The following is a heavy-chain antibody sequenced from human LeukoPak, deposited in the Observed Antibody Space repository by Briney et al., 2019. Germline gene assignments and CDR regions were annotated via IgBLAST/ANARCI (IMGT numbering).Heavy chain of an antibody. CDR2: IYYHGNNK. D-gene: IGHD3-10*01. J-gene: IGHJ4*02. CDR3: ARGNYYGSGCDF. CDR1: GFAFSNYG. V-gene: IGHV3-30*02. Sequence: GGSLRLSCAASGFAFSNYGMHWVRQAPGKGLEWVAFIYYHGNNKNYADFVKGRFTISRDNSKNTLFLQMNSLRAEDTAVYYCARGNYYGSGCDFWGQGSLVTVSS.